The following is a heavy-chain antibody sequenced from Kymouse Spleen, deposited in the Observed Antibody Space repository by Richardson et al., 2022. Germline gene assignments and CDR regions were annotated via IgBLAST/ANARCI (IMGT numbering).Heavy chain of an antibody. J-gene: IGHJ4*02. D-gene: IGHD3-10*01. CDR1: GYTFTSYA. Sequence: QVQLVQSGAEVKKPGASVKVSCKASGYTFTSYAMHWVRQAPGQRLEWMGWINAGNGNTKYSQKFQGRVTITRDTSASTAYMELSSLRSEDTAVYYCARDLYYGSGSYYNDYWGQGTLVTVSS. CDR3: ARDLYYGSGSYYNDY. CDR2: INAGNGNT. V-gene: IGHV1-3*01.